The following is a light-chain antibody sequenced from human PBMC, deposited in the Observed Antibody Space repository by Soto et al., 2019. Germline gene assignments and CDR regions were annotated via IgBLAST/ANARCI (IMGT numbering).Light chain of an antibody. J-gene: IGKJ1*01. CDR3: QQYGSSQWT. CDR1: QSVSSGY. CDR2: GAS. Sequence: EIVLTQSPGTLSLSPGERATLSCRASQSVSSGYLAWYQQKPGQAPRLLIYGASSRATGIPDRFSGSGSGTDFTRNISRLEAEDVAVYYCQQYGSSQWTFGQGTKVEIK. V-gene: IGKV3-20*01.